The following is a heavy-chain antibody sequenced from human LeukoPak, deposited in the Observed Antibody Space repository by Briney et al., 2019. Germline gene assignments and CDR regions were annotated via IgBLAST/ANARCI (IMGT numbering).Heavy chain of an antibody. D-gene: IGHD5-18*01. CDR3: ASVDTAMVTVFDY. J-gene: IGHJ4*02. CDR2: IYYSGST. V-gene: IGHV4-59*01. CDR1: GGSISSYH. Sequence: PSETLSLTCTVSGGSISSYHWSWIRQPPGKGLEWIGYIYYSGSTNYNPSLKSRVTISVDTSKNQFSLKLSSVTAADTAVYYCASVDTAMVTVFDYWGQGTLVTVSS.